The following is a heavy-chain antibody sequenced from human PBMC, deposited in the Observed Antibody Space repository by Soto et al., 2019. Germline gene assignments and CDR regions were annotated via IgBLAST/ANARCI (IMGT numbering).Heavy chain of an antibody. Sequence: GSLRLSCAASGFTFSSYSMNWVRQAPGKGLEWVSSISSSSSYIYYADSVKGRFTISRDNSKNTLYLQMNSLRAEDTAVYYCARDLPSSSTYAFDIWGQGTMVTVSS. D-gene: IGHD6-6*01. J-gene: IGHJ3*02. V-gene: IGHV3-21*01. CDR3: ARDLPSSSTYAFDI. CDR2: ISSSSSYI. CDR1: GFTFSSYS.